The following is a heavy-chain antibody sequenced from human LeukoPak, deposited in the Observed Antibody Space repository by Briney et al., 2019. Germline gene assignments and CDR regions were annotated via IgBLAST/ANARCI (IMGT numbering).Heavy chain of an antibody. Sequence: PGGSLRLSCAPSGFTFSSYRMEWVRQAPGKGLEYLSGISSDGGSTYYADSVKGRFTISRDNSKNTLYLQMGSLRAEDMAVYYCAIQIRGVVYWGQGTLVTVSS. CDR2: ISSDGGST. CDR1: GFTFSSYR. V-gene: IGHV3-64*02. CDR3: AIQIRGVVY. J-gene: IGHJ4*02. D-gene: IGHD3-10*01.